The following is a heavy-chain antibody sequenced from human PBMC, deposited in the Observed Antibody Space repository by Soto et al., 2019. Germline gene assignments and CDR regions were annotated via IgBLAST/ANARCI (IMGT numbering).Heavy chain of an antibody. CDR1: GFTSSDFV. CDR3: ARETAGVSYYYYGLDV. V-gene: IGHV3-33*01. Sequence: QVQLVESGGGVVQPGKSLTLSCAASGFTSSDFVMHWVRQAPGKGLEWVSLSWYDESDKYYADSVKGRFTISRDNLKNTLYLQMISLRAEDTAVYYCARETAGVSYYYYGLDVWGQGTTVTVSS. CDR2: SWYDESDK. D-gene: IGHD6-13*01. J-gene: IGHJ6*02.